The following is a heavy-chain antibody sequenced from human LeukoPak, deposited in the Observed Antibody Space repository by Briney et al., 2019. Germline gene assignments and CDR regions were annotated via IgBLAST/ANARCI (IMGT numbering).Heavy chain of an antibody. J-gene: IGHJ4*02. D-gene: IGHD3-9*01. V-gene: IGHV3-23*01. CDR2: ISGSGGST. Sequence: GGSLRLSCAASGFTFSSSAMSWVRQAPGKGLEWVSAISGSGGSTYYADSVKGRFTISRDNSKNTLYLQMNSLRAEDTAVYYCAKSFFSSFYDILTGYYNPPFDYWGQGTLVTVSS. CDR1: GFTFSSSA. CDR3: AKSFFSSFYDILTGYYNPPFDY.